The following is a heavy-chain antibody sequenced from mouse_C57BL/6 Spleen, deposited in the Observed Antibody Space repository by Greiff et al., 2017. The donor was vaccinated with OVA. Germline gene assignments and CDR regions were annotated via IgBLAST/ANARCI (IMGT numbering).Heavy chain of an antibody. Sequence: QVQLQQSGAELARPGASVKLSCKASGYTFTSYGISWVKQRTGQGLEWIGEIYPRSGNTYYNEKFKGKATLTADKSSSTAYMELRSLTSEVSAVYFCALWGDYDTDYAMDYWGQGTSVTVSS. V-gene: IGHV1-81*01. CDR1: GYTFTSYG. CDR2: IYPRSGNT. CDR3: ALWGDYDTDYAMDY. D-gene: IGHD2-4*01. J-gene: IGHJ4*01.